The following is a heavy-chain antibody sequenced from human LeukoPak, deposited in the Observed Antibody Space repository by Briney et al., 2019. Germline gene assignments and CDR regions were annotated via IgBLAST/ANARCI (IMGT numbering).Heavy chain of an antibody. CDR3: ARGCGADSWCFDY. CDR2: ISYDGSNK. Sequence: GGSLRLSCAASGFTFSSYAMHWVRQAPGKGLEWVAVISYDGSNKYYADSVKGRFTISRDNSKNTLYLQMDSLKTEDTGVYYCARGCGADSWCFDYWGQGTLVTVSS. V-gene: IGHV3-30-3*01. D-gene: IGHD2-21*01. CDR1: GFTFSSYA. J-gene: IGHJ4*02.